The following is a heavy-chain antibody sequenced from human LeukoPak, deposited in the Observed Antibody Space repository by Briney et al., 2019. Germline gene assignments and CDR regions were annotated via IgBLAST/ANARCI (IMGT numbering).Heavy chain of an antibody. CDR1: GGTFSSYA. CDR3: ARDETGPEWELPFDY. J-gene: IGHJ4*02. CDR2: IIPIFGTA. V-gene: IGHV1-69*05. Sequence: SVKVSCKASGGTFSSYAISWVRQAPGQGLEWMGRIIPIFGTANYAQKFQGRVTITTDESTSTAYMELSSMRSEDTAVYYCARDETGPEWELPFDYWGQGTLVTVSS. D-gene: IGHD1-26*01.